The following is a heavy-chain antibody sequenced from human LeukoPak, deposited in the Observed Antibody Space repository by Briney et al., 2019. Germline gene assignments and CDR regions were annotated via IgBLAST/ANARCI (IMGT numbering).Heavy chain of an antibody. CDR2: ISWNSGSI. V-gene: IGHV3-9*03. J-gene: IGHJ4*02. D-gene: IGHD2-2*02. CDR3: AKADCSSASCYTDY. CDR1: GFTFDDYA. Sequence: GGSLRLSCAASGFTFDDYAMHWVRQAPGKGLEWVSGISWNSGSIGYADSVEGRFTISRDNAKNSLYLQMNSLRPEDMALYYCAKADCSSASCYTDYWGQGTLVTVSS.